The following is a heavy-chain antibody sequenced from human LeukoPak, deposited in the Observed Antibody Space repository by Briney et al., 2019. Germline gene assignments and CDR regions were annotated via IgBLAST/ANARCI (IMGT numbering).Heavy chain of an antibody. V-gene: IGHV3-23*01. Sequence: GGSLRLSCAASGFTFSSYAMSWVRQAPGKGLEWVSVISGSGGSTYYADSVKGRFTISRDNSKNTLYLQMNSLRAEDTAVYYCAKCMGATHLGVPFDYWGQGTLVTVSS. J-gene: IGHJ4*02. D-gene: IGHD1-26*01. CDR3: AKCMGATHLGVPFDY. CDR2: ISGSGGST. CDR1: GFTFSSYA.